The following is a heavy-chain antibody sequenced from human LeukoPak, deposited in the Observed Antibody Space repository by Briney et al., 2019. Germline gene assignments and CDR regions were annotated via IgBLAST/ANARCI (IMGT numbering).Heavy chain of an antibody. Sequence: ASVKVSCKASGYTFTRYAINWLRQAHGEGLGGMGWINMYTANPAYAQGFTERFVFSLDTSVTTAYLQISNLKTEDTAVYYCARHDNDDDFDYWGQGALVTVSS. CDR1: GYTFTRYA. D-gene: IGHD3-16*01. V-gene: IGHV7-4-1*02. J-gene: IGHJ4*02. CDR2: INMYTANP. CDR3: ARHDNDDDFDY.